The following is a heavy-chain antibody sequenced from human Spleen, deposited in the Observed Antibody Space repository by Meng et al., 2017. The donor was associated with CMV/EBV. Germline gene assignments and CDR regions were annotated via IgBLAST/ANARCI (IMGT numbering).Heavy chain of an antibody. CDR2: ISSSSSYI. D-gene: IGHD5-12*01. CDR1: GLTFSSYS. J-gene: IGHJ6*02. CDR3: ARGDRRGYSGSIQPIVDV. V-gene: IGHV3-21*01. Sequence: GGLLRFSCEAFGLTFSSYSMNWVRKAPGKGLEWVSSISSSSSYIYYADLVRGRFTLARDNAKNSLFLQMNSLRAEDTAVYYWARGDRRGYSGSIQPIVDVWGQGTTVTVSS.